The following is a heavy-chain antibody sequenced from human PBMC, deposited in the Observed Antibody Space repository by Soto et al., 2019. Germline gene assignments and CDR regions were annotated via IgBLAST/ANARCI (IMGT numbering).Heavy chain of an antibody. CDR3: ASLYGSGSYFGYYYGMDV. V-gene: IGHV3-11*01. CDR1: GFTFSDYY. J-gene: IGHJ6*02. Sequence: QVQLVESGGGLVKPGGSLRLSCAASGFTFSDYYMSWIRQAPGKGLEWVSYISSSGSTIYYADSVKGRFTISRDNAKNSMYLQMNSLRAGDTAVYYCASLYGSGSYFGYYYGMDVWGQGTTVTVSS. D-gene: IGHD3-10*01. CDR2: ISSSGSTI.